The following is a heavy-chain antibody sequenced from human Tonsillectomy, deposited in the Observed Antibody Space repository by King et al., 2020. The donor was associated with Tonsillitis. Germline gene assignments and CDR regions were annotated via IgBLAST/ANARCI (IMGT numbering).Heavy chain of an antibody. Sequence: VQLVESGGGVVQPGRSLRLSCAASGFTFSSYAMHWVRQAPGKGLEWVAVISYDGSNQYYADSVKGRFTTSRDNSKNTLYLQMNILRAEDTAVSYCARNTHRYCSMPATFGQYGMDVWGQGTMVTVSS. D-gene: IGHD2-2*01. CDR2: ISYDGSNQ. CDR3: ARNTHRYCSMPATFGQYGMDV. CDR1: GFTFSSYA. J-gene: IGHJ6*02. V-gene: IGHV3-30*04.